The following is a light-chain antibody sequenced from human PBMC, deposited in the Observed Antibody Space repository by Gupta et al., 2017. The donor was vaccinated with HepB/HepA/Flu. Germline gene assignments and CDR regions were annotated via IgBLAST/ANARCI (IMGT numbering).Light chain of an antibody. CDR2: LEGSGSY. CDR1: SGHSSYI. V-gene: IGLV4-60*03. J-gene: IGLJ2*01. Sequence: QPVLTQSSSASASLGSSVKLTCTLSSGHSSYIIPWHQQQPGKAPRYLMKLEGSGSYNKGSGVPDRFSGSSSGADRYLTISNLQSEDEADYYCETWDNIVFGGGTKLTVV. CDR3: ETWDNIV.